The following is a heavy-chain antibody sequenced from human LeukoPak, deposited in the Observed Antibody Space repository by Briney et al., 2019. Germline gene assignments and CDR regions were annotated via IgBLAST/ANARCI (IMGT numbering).Heavy chain of an antibody. Sequence: GGSLRLSCAASGFTFSSYAMSWVRQAPGKGLEWVSAISGSGGSTYYADSVKGRFTISRDNSKNTLYLQMNSLRAEDTAVYYCARGGDSSGYYYDLYWYFDLWGRGTLVTVSS. J-gene: IGHJ2*01. D-gene: IGHD3-22*01. V-gene: IGHV3-23*01. CDR2: ISGSGGST. CDR1: GFTFSSYA. CDR3: ARGGDSSGYYYDLYWYFDL.